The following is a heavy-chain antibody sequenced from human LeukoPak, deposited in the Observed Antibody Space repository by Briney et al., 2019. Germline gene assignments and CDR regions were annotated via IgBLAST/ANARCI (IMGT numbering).Heavy chain of an antibody. Sequence: PGGSLRLSCAASGFTFSDYYMSWVRQAPGQGLEWVSYISSSSSYTNYADSVKGRFTISRDNAKNSLYLQMNSLRAEDTAVYYCARDRDDFWSRYYNCGMDVWGQGTTVTVSS. CDR1: GFTFSDYY. V-gene: IGHV3-11*06. J-gene: IGHJ6*02. D-gene: IGHD3-3*01. CDR3: ARDRDDFWSRYYNCGMDV. CDR2: ISSSSSYT.